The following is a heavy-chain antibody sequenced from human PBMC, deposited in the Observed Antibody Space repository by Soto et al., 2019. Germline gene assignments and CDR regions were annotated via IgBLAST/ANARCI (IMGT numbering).Heavy chain of an antibody. D-gene: IGHD5-12*01. CDR1: GFNVGTNY. J-gene: IGHJ1*01. CDR2: SLVYGRGST. Sequence: EVQLVETGGGLIQPGESLRLACLASGFNVGTNYVSWVRQAPGKGLEFVSHLPSTSLVYGRGSTYNADSVKCRSIISRATSTNTVYLQMNDLRADDTAVYSGAGGPWLLDFWGQGKGVTVSS. V-gene: IGHV3-23*04. CDR3: AGGPWLLDF.